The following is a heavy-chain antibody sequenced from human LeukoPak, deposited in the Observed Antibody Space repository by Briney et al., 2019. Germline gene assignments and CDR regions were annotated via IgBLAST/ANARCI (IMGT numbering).Heavy chain of an antibody. D-gene: IGHD3-22*01. J-gene: IGHJ3*02. CDR1: GGTFSSYA. CDR2: IIPILGIA. V-gene: IGHV1-69*04. CDR3: ARAPDYYDSSGVLDAFDI. Sequence: SVKVSCKASGGTFSSYAISWVRQAPGQGLEWMGRIIPILGIANYAQKFQGRVTITADKSTSTAYMGLSSLRSEDTAVYYCARAPDYYDSSGVLDAFDIWGQGTMVTVSS.